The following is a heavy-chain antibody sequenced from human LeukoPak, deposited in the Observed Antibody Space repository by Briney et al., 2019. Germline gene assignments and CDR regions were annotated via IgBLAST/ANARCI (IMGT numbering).Heavy chain of an antibody. D-gene: IGHD3-3*01. CDR1: GGSISVSSYY. Sequence: SETLSLTCTVSGGSISVSSYYWGCIRQPPGKGLEWIGSINYSGSTHYNPSLKSRVTISVDTSKNQFSLKLASVTAADTAVYYCARDSRGYDFWNGFYTNRNGFDPWGQGTLVTVSS. CDR3: ARDSRGYDFWNGFYTNRNGFDP. V-gene: IGHV4-39*07. CDR2: INYSGST. J-gene: IGHJ5*02.